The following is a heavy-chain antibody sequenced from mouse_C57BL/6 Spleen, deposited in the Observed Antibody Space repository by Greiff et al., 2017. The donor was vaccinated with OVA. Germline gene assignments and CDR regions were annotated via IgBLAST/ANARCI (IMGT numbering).Heavy chain of an antibody. Sequence: QVQLQQPGAELVKPGASVKMSCKASGYTFTSYWITWVKQRPEQGLEWIGDIYPGSGSTNYNEKFKSKATLTVDTSSSTAYMQLSSLTYEDSAVYYCARRRDYEDYFDYWGQGTTLTVSS. CDR2: IYPGSGST. CDR3: ARRRDYEDYFDY. D-gene: IGHD2-4*01. J-gene: IGHJ2*01. V-gene: IGHV1-55*01. CDR1: GYTFTSYW.